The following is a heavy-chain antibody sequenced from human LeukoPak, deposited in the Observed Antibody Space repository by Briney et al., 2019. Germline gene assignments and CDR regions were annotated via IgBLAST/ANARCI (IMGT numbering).Heavy chain of an antibody. V-gene: IGHV3-23*01. CDR1: GFTFSSYS. J-gene: IGHJ6*02. Sequence: GGSLRLSCAASGFTFSSYSMDWVRQAPGKGLEWVSGISGGNTYYADSVKGRFTISRDNSKNTLYLQMNSLRAEDTAVYYCAPRSGGMDVWGRGTTVTVS. CDR3: APRSGGMDV. CDR2: ISGGNT.